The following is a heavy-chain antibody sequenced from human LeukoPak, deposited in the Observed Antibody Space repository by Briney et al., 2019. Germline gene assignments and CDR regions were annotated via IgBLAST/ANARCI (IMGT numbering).Heavy chain of an antibody. CDR3: ARDGYGGNSFDY. Sequence: ASVKVSCKASGYTFPGHHIHWMRQAPGQGLEWMGWINPKNGGTNYAQKFQGRVTMTRDTSINTAFMELSRLNSDDTAVYFCARDGYGGNSFDYWGQGTLVTVSS. D-gene: IGHD4-23*01. J-gene: IGHJ4*02. CDR2: INPKNGGT. CDR1: GYTFPGHH. V-gene: IGHV1-2*02.